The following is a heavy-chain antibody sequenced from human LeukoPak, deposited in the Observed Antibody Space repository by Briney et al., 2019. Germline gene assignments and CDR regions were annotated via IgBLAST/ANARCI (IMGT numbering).Heavy chain of an antibody. V-gene: IGHV4-31*03. D-gene: IGHD3-10*01. CDR2: IYYSGST. CDR3: AREGTYGSGSYYNREYYGVEV. J-gene: IGHJ6*02. Sequence: SQTLSITCTVSGGSISSGGYYWSWIRQHPGKGLEWIGYIYYSGSTYYNPSLKSRVTISVDTSKNQFSLKLSSVTAADTAVYYCAREGTYGSGSYYNREYYGVEVWGQGTTVTDSS. CDR1: GGSISSGGYY.